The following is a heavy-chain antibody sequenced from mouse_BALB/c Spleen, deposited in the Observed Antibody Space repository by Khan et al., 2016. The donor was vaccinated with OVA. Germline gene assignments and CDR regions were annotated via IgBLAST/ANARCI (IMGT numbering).Heavy chain of an antibody. V-gene: IGHV3-8*02. J-gene: IGHJ3*01. CDR1: GDSITSGY. CDR2: IIYTGYT. D-gene: IGHD2-12*01. Sequence: EVQLQESGPSLVKPSQTLSLTCSVTGDSITSGYWNWIRKFPGNKLEYMGYIIYTGYTYYNPSLKSRISITRHTSNNQYYLLLSSVTDEDTATYYCARSTYRYAFVYWGQWTLVTVSA. CDR3: ARSTYRYAFVY.